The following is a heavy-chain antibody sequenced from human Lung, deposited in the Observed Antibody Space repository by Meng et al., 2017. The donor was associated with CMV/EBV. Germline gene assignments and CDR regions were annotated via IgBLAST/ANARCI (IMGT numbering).Heavy chain of an antibody. V-gene: IGHV1-2*02. CDR2: INPNSGGT. D-gene: IGHD6-6*01. J-gene: IGHJ6*02. CDR3: ARGGGYSSSSAYGMDV. Sequence: ASVKVSXKASGYTFTGYYMHWVRQAPGQGLEWMGWINPNSGGTNYAQKFQGRVTMTRDTSISTAYTELSRLRSDDTAVYYCARGGGYSSSSAYGMDVWGQGPSVPFSS. CDR1: GYTFTGYY.